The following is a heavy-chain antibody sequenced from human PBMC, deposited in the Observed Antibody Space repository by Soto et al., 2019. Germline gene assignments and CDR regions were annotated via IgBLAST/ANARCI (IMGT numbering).Heavy chain of an antibody. V-gene: IGHV1-2*04. D-gene: IGHD2-8*01. CDR3: ARAGNAFCSNEACPHYNGLDV. J-gene: IGHJ6*02. CDR1: GYTFTGSY. Sequence: ASVKVSCKASGYTFTGSYIHWVRQAPGQGLEWMGWINPNSGATNYVEKFQGWVTLTRDTSISTVYMELTRLRSDDTAVYFCARAGNAFCSNEACPHYNGLDVWGQGTKVTVSS. CDR2: INPNSGAT.